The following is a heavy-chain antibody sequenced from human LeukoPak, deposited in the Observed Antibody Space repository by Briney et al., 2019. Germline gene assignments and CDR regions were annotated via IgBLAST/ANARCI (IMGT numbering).Heavy chain of an antibody. Sequence: ASVKVSCKASGYTFTGYYMYWVRQAPGQGLEWMGWINPNSGDTNYAQRFQGRVTMTRDTSISTAYMDLSRMTSDDAAVYYCARDNDSRDPPHFDYWGQGTLVTVSS. V-gene: IGHV1-2*02. D-gene: IGHD3-16*01. CDR2: INPNSGDT. CDR3: ARDNDSRDPPHFDY. CDR1: GYTFTGYY. J-gene: IGHJ4*02.